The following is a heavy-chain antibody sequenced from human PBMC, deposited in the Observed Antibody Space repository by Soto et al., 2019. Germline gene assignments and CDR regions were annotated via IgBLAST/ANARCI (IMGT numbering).Heavy chain of an antibody. D-gene: IGHD3-16*01. J-gene: IGHJ4*02. V-gene: IGHV3-30*18. CDR1: GFTFSSYG. Sequence: GGSLRLSCAASGFTFSSYGMHWVRQAPGKGLEWVAVISYDGSNKYYADSVKGRFTISRDNSKNTLYLQMNSLRAEDTAVYYCAKDWDYEPPYGYFDYWGQGTLVTVSS. CDR3: AKDWDYEPPYGYFDY. CDR2: ISYDGSNK.